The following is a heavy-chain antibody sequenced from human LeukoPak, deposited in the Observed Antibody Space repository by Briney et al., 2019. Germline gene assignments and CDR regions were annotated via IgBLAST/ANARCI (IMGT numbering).Heavy chain of an antibody. Sequence: ESGGSLRLSYAASGFTFSSYGMHWVRQAPGKGLEWVAFIRYDGSNKYYADSVKGRFTISRDNSKNTLYLQMNSLRAEDTAVYYCAKDPIVLRFSPYYYMDVWGKGTTVTVSS. J-gene: IGHJ6*03. D-gene: IGHD3-3*01. V-gene: IGHV3-30*02. CDR3: AKDPIVLRFSPYYYMDV. CDR1: GFTFSSYG. CDR2: IRYDGSNK.